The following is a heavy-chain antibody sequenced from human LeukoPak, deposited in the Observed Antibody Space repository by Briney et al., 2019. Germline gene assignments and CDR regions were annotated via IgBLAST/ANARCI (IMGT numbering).Heavy chain of an antibody. CDR2: IYSGGST. Sequence: GSLRLSCAASGFTVSSNYMSWVRQAPGKGLEWVSVIYSGGSTYYADSVKGRFTISRDNSKNTLYLQMNSLRAEDTAVYYCAKVGRFGELFRFFDYWGQGTLVTVSS. CDR3: AKVGRFGELFRFFDY. V-gene: IGHV3-53*01. CDR1: GFTVSSNY. D-gene: IGHD3-10*01. J-gene: IGHJ4*02.